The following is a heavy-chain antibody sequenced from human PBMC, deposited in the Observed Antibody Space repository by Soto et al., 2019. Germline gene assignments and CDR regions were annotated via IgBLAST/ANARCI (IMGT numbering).Heavy chain of an antibody. Sequence: PXESLKSSGTGSGYTFTTFWISWVRQMPGKGLEWMGRIDPRDSYVNYSPSFQGHVTISLDKSISTAYLQWGSLKASDTAMYYCARLFCSTTTCDSWFDPWGQGTLVTVSS. CDR3: ARLFCSTTTCDSWFDP. CDR2: IDPRDSYV. V-gene: IGHV5-10-1*01. D-gene: IGHD2-2*01. CDR1: GYTFTTFW. J-gene: IGHJ5*02.